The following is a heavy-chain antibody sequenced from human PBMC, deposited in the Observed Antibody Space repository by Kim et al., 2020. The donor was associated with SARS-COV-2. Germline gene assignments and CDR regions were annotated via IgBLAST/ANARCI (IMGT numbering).Heavy chain of an antibody. V-gene: IGHV3-33*01. J-gene: IGHJ5*02. D-gene: IGHD2-15*01. CDR1: GFTFSSYG. CDR2: IWYDGSNK. Sequence: GGSLRLSCAASGFTFSSYGMHWVRQAPGKGLEWVAVIWYDGSNKYYADSVKGRFTISRDNSKNTLYLQMNSLRAEDTAVYYCARDPGMVAATNWFDPWGQGTLVTVSS. CDR3: ARDPGMVAATNWFDP.